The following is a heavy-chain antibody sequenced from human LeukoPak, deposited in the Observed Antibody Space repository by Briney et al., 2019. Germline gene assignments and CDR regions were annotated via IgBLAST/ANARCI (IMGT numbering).Heavy chain of an antibody. CDR3: ASGGYSSSSVDY. D-gene: IGHD6-6*01. Sequence: SETLSLTCTVSGGSISNYYWSWIRQPPGKGLEWIGYIYYSGSTYYNPSLKSRVTISVDTSKNQFSLKLSSVTAADTAVYYCASGGYSSSSVDYWGQGTLVTVSS. CDR1: GGSISNYY. V-gene: IGHV4-59*12. J-gene: IGHJ4*02. CDR2: IYYSGST.